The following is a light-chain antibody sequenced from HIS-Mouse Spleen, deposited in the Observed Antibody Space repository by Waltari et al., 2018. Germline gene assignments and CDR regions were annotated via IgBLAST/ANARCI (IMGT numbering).Light chain of an antibody. V-gene: IGLV1-47*01. Sequence: QSVLTQPPSASGTPGQRVTISCSGSSPNIGSNYVYWYQQLPGTAPKPLIYRNNQRPSGVPDRFCGSKSGTSDSLAIRGLRSEDEADYYCAAWDDSLSGPVFGGGTKLTVL. CDR2: RNN. J-gene: IGLJ3*02. CDR1: SPNIGSNY. CDR3: AAWDDSLSGPV.